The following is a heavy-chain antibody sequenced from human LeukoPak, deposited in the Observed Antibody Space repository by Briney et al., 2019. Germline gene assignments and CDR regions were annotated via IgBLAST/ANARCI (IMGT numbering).Heavy chain of an antibody. J-gene: IGHJ1*01. D-gene: IGHD4-23*01. Sequence: GGSRRLSCAASGFTFSSYSMNWVRQAPGKGLEWVSSISSSSIYIYYADSVKGRFTISRDNAKNSLYLHMNSLRAEDTAVYYCARSYGGNSAYFQHWGQGTLVTVSS. CDR3: ARSYGGNSAYFQH. V-gene: IGHV3-21*01. CDR2: ISSSSIYI. CDR1: GFTFSSYS.